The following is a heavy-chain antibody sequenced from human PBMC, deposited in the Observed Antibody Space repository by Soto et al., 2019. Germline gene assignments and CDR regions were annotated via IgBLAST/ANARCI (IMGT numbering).Heavy chain of an antibody. CDR3: ARWLWSFDY. CDR2: IWLDGSNK. Sequence: QVQLVESGGGVVQPGRSLRLSCAASGFTFSSYGMHWVRQAPGKGLEWVAVIWLDGSNKYYADSVKGRFTISRDNSKNTLYLQMSRLRGEDTAAYYCARWLWSFDYWGQGNLVTVSS. D-gene: IGHD5-18*01. CDR1: GFTFSSYG. J-gene: IGHJ4*02. V-gene: IGHV3-33*01.